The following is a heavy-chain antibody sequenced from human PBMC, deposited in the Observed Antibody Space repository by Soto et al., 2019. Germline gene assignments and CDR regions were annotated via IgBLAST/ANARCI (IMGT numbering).Heavy chain of an antibody. CDR2: ISYDGSNK. J-gene: IGHJ4*02. D-gene: IGHD3-3*01. Sequence: GESLKISCAAPGFTFSSCAMHWVRQAPGKGLEWVALISYDGSNKYYADSVKGRFTISRDNSKNTLYLQMNSLRAEDTAVYYCARDKRDLRFLEWSYYFDYWGQGTLVTVSS. CDR3: ARDKRDLRFLEWSYYFDY. V-gene: IGHV3-30-3*01. CDR1: GFTFSSCA.